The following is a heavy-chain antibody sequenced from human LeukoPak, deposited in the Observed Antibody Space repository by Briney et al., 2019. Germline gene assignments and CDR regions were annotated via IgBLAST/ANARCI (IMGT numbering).Heavy chain of an antibody. CDR3: ASQREVSSWYGTYYYYYMDV. V-gene: IGHV1-2*06. D-gene: IGHD6-13*01. Sequence: ASVKVSCKASGYIFTGYYLHWVRQAPGQGLEWMGRINPNSGGTNYAQKFQGRVTMTRDTSISTAYMELSRLRSDDTAVYYCASQREVSSWYGTYYYYYMDVWGKGTTVTVSS. J-gene: IGHJ6*03. CDR2: INPNSGGT. CDR1: GYIFTGYY.